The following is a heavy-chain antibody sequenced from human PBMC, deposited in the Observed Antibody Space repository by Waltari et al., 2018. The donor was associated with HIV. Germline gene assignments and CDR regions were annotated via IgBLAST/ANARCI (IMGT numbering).Heavy chain of an antibody. CDR2: ISYDGSNK. CDR1: GFPFSSSG. J-gene: IGHJ4*02. CDR3: AKDKGGVTYIFDY. Sequence: QGQLVESGGGVVPPGRSLSLSCAASGFPFSSSGMPRDRQAPGKGLEWVAVISYDGSNKYYADAVKGRFTIARDNSKNTLDLQMNSLRAEDTAVYYCAKDKGGVTYIFDYWGQGTLVTVSS. D-gene: IGHD1-1*01. V-gene: IGHV3-30*18.